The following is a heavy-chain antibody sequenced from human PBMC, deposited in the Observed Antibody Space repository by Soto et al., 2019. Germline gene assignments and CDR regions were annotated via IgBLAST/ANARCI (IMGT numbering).Heavy chain of an antibody. J-gene: IGHJ6*02. CDR2: IWYDGSNK. D-gene: IGHD1-26*01. CDR3: ARGDVGATLHYGMDV. Sequence: QVQLVESGGGVVQPGRSLRLSCAASGFTFSSYGMHWVRQAPGKGLEWVAVIWYDGSNKYNADSVKGRFTISRDNSKNTLYLQMNSLRAEDTAVYYCARGDVGATLHYGMDVWVQGTTVTVSS. CDR1: GFTFSSYG. V-gene: IGHV3-33*01.